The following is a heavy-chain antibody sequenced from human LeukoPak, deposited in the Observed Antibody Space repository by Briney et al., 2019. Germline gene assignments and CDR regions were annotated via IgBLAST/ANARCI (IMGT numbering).Heavy chain of an antibody. V-gene: IGHV3-23*01. CDR3: AKDRCGGKLDFVY. J-gene: IGHJ4*02. Sequence: GSLRLSCAASGFTFSSYAMTWVRQAPGKGLEWVSVISGSGGRTYYADSVKGRFTISRDNSKNTLYLQMSSLRAEDTAVYYCAKDRCGGKLDFVYWGQGSLVTVSS. CDR1: GFTFSSYA. CDR2: ISGSGGRT. D-gene: IGHD2-21*01.